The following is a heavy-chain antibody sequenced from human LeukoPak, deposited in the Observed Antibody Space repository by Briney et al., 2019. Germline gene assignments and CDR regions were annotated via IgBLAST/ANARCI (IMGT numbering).Heavy chain of an antibody. CDR2: INPSGSST. V-gene: IGHV1-46*01. CDR1: GYTFTSSY. CDR3: ARDLGGAAFDI. Sequence: GASVKVSCKASGYTFTSSYMHWVRQAPGQGLEWMGIINPSGSSTSYAQKFQGRLTMTRDTSTSTLYMELSSLRSEDTALYYCARDLGGAAFDIWGQGTMVTVSS. J-gene: IGHJ3*02. D-gene: IGHD1-26*01.